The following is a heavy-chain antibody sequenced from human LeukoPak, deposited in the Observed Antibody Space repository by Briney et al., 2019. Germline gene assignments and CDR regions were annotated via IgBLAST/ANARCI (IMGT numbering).Heavy chain of an antibody. CDR1: GGTFSSYA. V-gene: IGHV1-69*05. Sequence: ASVKVSCKASGGTFSSYAISWVRQAPGQGLEWMGRIIPIFGTANYAQKFQGRVTITTDESTSTAYMELSSLRSEDTAVYYCARDCGGDFYSRFDYWGQGTLVTVSS. CDR2: IIPIFGTA. CDR3: ARDCGGDFYSRFDY. D-gene: IGHD2-21*02. J-gene: IGHJ4*02.